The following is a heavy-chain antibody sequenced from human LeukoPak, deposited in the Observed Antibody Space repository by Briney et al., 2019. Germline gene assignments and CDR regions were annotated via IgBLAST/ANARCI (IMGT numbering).Heavy chain of an antibody. D-gene: IGHD5-24*01. CDR2: FYTSEST. V-gene: IGHV4-4*07. CDR3: ARGRDGYNFLNRGEYYYFDY. J-gene: IGHJ4*02. Sequence: SETLSLTCTVSGGSISSYYWSWIRQPAGKGLEWIGRFYTSESTNYNPSLKSRVTISVDTSKNQFSLKLSSVTAADTAVYYCARGRDGYNFLNRGEYYYFDYWGQGTLVTVSS. CDR1: GGSISSYY.